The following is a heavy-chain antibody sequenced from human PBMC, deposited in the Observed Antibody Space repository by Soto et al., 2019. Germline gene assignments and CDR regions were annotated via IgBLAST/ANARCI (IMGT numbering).Heavy chain of an antibody. J-gene: IGHJ4*02. D-gene: IGHD2-15*01. Sequence: ELQLVESGGGLVKPGGSLRLSCAASGFTFSNAWMSWVRQAPGKGLEWIGLIKSKTDGGTADYAAPVKGRFTISRDDSNNTLYLQMNSLKTEDTAVYYCAKRWELLGGGEGTLVTVSS. CDR2: IKSKTDGGTA. CDR3: AKRWELLG. CDR1: GFTFSNAW. V-gene: IGHV3-15*01.